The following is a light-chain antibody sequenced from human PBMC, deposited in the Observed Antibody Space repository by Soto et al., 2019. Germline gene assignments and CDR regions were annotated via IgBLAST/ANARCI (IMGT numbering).Light chain of an antibody. CDR2: GNS. Sequence: QSVLTQPPSVSGAPGQRVTISCTGSSSNIGAGYDVHWYQQLPGTAPKLLIYGNSNRPSGVPDRFSGSKSGTSASLAITGLQAEDEADYYCQSYDSSYVFGTVTKLTVL. CDR1: SSNIGAGYD. CDR3: QSYDSSYV. J-gene: IGLJ1*01. V-gene: IGLV1-40*01.